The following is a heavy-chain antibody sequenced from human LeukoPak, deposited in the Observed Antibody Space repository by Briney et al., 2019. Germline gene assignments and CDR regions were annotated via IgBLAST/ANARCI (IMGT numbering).Heavy chain of an antibody. CDR2: ISSSSSYI. CDR1: GFTFSSYG. D-gene: IGHD2-15*01. Sequence: GGSLRLSCAASGFTFSSYGMNWVRQAPGKGLEWVSSISSSSSYIYYADSVKGRFTISRDNAKNSLYLQMNSLRAEDTAVYYCARALCSGGSCRYFDYWGQGTLVTVSS. CDR3: ARALCSGGSCRYFDY. V-gene: IGHV3-21*01. J-gene: IGHJ4*02.